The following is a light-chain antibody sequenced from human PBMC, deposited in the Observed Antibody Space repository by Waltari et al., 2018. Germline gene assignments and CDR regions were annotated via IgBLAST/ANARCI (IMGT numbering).Light chain of an antibody. V-gene: IGLV2-23*02. Sequence: QSALTQPASVSGSPGQSITLSCTGTSSDVGSSNLFSWYQQLPVKAPRLMIYEVNKRPSGVSNRFSGSKSGNTASLTISGLQAEDEADYYCCSYAGSPTFVIFGGGSKLTVL. CDR3: CSYAGSPTFVI. J-gene: IGLJ2*01. CDR1: SSDVGSSNL. CDR2: EVN.